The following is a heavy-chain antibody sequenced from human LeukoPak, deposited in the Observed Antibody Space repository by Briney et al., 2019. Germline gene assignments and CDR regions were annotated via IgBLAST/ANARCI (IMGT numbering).Heavy chain of an antibody. D-gene: IGHD3-3*01. CDR1: GGSITSSNHQ. Sequence: SETLSLTCTVSGGSITSSNHQWGWIRQPPGKGLEWMGSFSYSGDTYYNPSLKSRITVSVDTSKNQFSLKLSSVTAADTAVYFCARRDTPFTIFGVIGWFDPWGQGTLVTVSS. J-gene: IGHJ5*02. V-gene: IGHV4-39*01. CDR3: ARRDTPFTIFGVIGWFDP. CDR2: FSYSGDT.